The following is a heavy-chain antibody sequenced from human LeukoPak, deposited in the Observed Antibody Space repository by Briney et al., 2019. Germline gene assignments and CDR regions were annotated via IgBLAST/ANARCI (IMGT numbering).Heavy chain of an antibody. CDR3: ARDEYYDILTGYPERNWFDP. J-gene: IGHJ5*02. CDR1: GYTFTSYG. V-gene: IGHV1-18*01. D-gene: IGHD3-9*01. CDR2: ISAYNGNT. Sequence: ASVKVSCKASGYTFTSYGISWVRQAPGQGLEWMGWISAYNGNTNYAQKLQGRVTMTTDTSTSTAYMELRSLRSDDTAVHYCARDEYYDILTGYPERNWFDPWGQGTLVTVSS.